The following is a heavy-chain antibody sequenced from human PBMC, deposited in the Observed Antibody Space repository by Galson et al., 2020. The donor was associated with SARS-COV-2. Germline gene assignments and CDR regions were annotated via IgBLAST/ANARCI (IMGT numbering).Heavy chain of an antibody. Sequence: SETLSLTCAVYGGSFSGYYWSWIRQPPGKGLEWIGEINHSGSTNYNPSLKSRVTISVDTSKNQFSLKLSSVTAADTAVYYCARQKRITGTLINGLDMDVWGKGTTVTVSS. CDR2: INHSGST. V-gene: IGHV4-34*01. CDR1: GGSFSGYY. J-gene: IGHJ6*03. CDR3: ARQKRITGTLINGLDMDV. D-gene: IGHD1-20*01.